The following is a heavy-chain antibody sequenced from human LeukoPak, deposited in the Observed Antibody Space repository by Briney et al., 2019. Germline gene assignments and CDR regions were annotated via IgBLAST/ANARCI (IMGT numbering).Heavy chain of an antibody. CDR1: GFTFSSYA. J-gene: IGHJ4*02. D-gene: IGHD1/OR15-1a*01. CDR2: ISGSVGST. CDR3: TTVEH. V-gene: IGHV3-23*01. Sequence: GSLRLSCAVSGFTFSSYAMSWVRQAPGKGLEWVSSISGSVGSTNYADSVKGRFTISRDNSKNTLYLQMNSLKTEDTAVYYCTTVEHWGQGTLVTVSS.